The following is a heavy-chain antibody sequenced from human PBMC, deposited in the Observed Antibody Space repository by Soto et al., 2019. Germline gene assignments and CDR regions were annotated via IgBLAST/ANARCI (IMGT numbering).Heavy chain of an antibody. CDR1: GGSISSYY. V-gene: IGHV4-59*01. Sequence: LSLTCTVSGGSISSYYWSWIRQPPGKGLEWIGYIYYSGSTNYNPSLKSRVTISVDTSKNQFSLKLSSVTAADTAVYYCAREYRDGYNYDAFDIWGQGTMVTVSS. CDR3: AREYRDGYNYDAFDI. J-gene: IGHJ3*02. D-gene: IGHD5-12*01. CDR2: IYYSGST.